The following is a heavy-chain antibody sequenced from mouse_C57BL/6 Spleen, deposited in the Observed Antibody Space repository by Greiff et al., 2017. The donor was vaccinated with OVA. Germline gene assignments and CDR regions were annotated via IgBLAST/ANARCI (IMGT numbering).Heavy chain of an antibody. V-gene: IGHV1-15*01. CDR3: TREEGYYYGSSYDY. D-gene: IGHD1-1*01. J-gene: IGHJ2*01. CDR2: IDPETGGP. Sequence: QVQLQQSGAELVRPGASVTLSCKASGYTFTDYEMHWVKQTPVHGLEWIGAIDPETGGPAYNQKFKGQAVLTADKSSSTAYMELRSLTSEDSAVYYCTREEGYYYGSSYDYWGKGTTLTVSS. CDR1: GYTFTDYE.